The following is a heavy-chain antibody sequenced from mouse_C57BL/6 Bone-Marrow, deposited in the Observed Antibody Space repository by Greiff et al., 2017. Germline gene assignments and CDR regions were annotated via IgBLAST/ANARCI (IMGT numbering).Heavy chain of an antibody. CDR3: AREEGVVATDWYFDV. CDR2: INYDGSST. Sequence: EVQLVESEGGLVQPGSSMKLSCTASGFTFSDYYMAWVRQVPEKGLEWVANINYDGSSTYYLDSLKSRFIISRDNAKNILYLQMSSLKSEDTATYYCAREEGVVATDWYFDVWGTGTTVTVSS. D-gene: IGHD1-1*01. J-gene: IGHJ1*03. CDR1: GFTFSDYY. V-gene: IGHV5-16*01.